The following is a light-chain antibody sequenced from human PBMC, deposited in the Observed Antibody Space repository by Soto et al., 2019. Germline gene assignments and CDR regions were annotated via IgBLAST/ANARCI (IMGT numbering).Light chain of an antibody. CDR2: DAS. CDR3: QHYTNTNNPWM. J-gene: IGKJ1*01. Sequence: DIRVTQSPPTLSASVGDRVTITCRASQTINTWMAWYQQKPGKDPKLLVYDASTLQSGVATRFSGSGSGTEFTLIISGLQPEDSATYYCQHYTNTNNPWMFGQGTKVEI. CDR1: QTINTW. V-gene: IGKV1-5*01.